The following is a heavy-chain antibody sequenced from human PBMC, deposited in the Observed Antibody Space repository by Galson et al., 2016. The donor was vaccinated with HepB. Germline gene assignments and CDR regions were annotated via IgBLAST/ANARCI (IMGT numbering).Heavy chain of an antibody. CDR1: GFTFNTYW. V-gene: IGHV3-74*01. J-gene: IGHJ6*02. CDR3: AREAKLAAPDYYVMDV. CDR2: INSDGSTP. D-gene: IGHD6-13*01. Sequence: SLRLSCAASGFTFNTYWLGWVRQGPGKGLVWVSRINSDGSTPTYADSVKGRFTISRDNAKKTLYLQMNSQRSEDTAVYYCAREAKLAAPDYYVMDVWGQGTTVTVSS.